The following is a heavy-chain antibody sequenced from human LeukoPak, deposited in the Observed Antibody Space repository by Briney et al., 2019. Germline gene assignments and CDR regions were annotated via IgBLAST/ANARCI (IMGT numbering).Heavy chain of an antibody. J-gene: IGHJ4*02. CDR2: INPSGGST. Sequence: ASVKVSCKASGYTFTSYYMHWVRQAPGQGLEWMGIINPSGGSTSYAQKFQGRVTMTRDVSTSTVYMELSSLRSEDTAVYYCARDHNYDILTGYYGYFDYWGQGTLVTVSS. V-gene: IGHV1-46*01. CDR3: ARDHNYDILTGYYGYFDY. D-gene: IGHD3-9*01. CDR1: GYTFTSYY.